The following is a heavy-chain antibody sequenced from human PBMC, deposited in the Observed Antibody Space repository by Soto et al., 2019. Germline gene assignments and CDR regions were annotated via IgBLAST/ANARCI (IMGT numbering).Heavy chain of an antibody. J-gene: IGHJ4*02. V-gene: IGHV3-33*01. D-gene: IGHD3-10*01. CDR3: ARDLGAFNYGSAYFDY. Sequence: GGSLRLSCAPSGFTFSTYGMHWVRQAPGKGLEWVAVIWYDGSNQYYADSVKGRFTISRDNSKNMLYLQMNSLRAEDTAVYYCARDLGAFNYGSAYFDYWGQGTPVTVSS. CDR2: IWYDGSNQ. CDR1: GFTFSTYG.